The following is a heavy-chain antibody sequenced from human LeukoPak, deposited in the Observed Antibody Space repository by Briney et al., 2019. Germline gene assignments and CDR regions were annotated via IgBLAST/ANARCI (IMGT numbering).Heavy chain of an antibody. CDR1: GYTFTGYY. D-gene: IGHD2-2*01. Sequence: GASVKVSCKASGYTFTGYYMHWVRQAPGQGLEWMGWINPNSGGTNYAQKFQGRVTMTRDTSISTAYMELSRLRSDDTAVYYCARERRDIVVVPAPIFDYWGQGTLVTVSS. CDR3: ARERRDIVVVPAPIFDY. CDR2: INPNSGGT. J-gene: IGHJ4*02. V-gene: IGHV1-2*02.